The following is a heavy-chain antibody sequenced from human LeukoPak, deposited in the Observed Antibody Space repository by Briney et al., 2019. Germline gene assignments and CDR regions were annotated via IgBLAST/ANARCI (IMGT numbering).Heavy chain of an antibody. D-gene: IGHD6-13*01. J-gene: IGHJ6*03. V-gene: IGHV3-49*04. CDR3: TRASSSWYGYYYYMDV. Sequence: GGSLRLSCTASGFTFGDYAMSWVRQAPGKGLEWVGFIRSKAYGGTTEYAASVKGRFTISRDDSKSIAYLQMNSLKTEDTAVYYCTRASSSWYGYYYYMDVWGKGTTVTISS. CDR1: GFTFGDYA. CDR2: IRSKAYGGTT.